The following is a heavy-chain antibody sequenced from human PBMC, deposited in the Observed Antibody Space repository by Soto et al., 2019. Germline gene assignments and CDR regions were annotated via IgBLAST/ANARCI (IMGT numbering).Heavy chain of an antibody. D-gene: IGHD2-15*01. Sequence: GGSLRLSCAASGFNFNSYTINWVRQAPGKRLEWLSSISSSGYIFSTDSVRGRFTIPRDNAKNSVDLQINSLRAEDTAVYFCARDCSGGSCYPGMDVWGQGTTVTVSS. CDR2: ISSSGYI. CDR1: GFNFNSYT. V-gene: IGHV3-21*01. CDR3: ARDCSGGSCYPGMDV. J-gene: IGHJ6*02.